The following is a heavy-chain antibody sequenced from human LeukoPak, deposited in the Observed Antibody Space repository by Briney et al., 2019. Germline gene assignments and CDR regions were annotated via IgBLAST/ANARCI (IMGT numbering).Heavy chain of an antibody. CDR3: ARVFGEVTDDAFDI. D-gene: IGHD2-21*02. J-gene: IGHJ3*02. Sequence: ASVKVSCKASGYTFTSYGISWVRQAPGQGLEWMGWINPNSGGTNYAQKFQGRVTMTRDTSISTAYMELSRLRSDDTAVYYCARVFGEVTDDAFDIWGQGTMVTVSS. CDR1: GYTFTSYG. CDR2: INPNSGGT. V-gene: IGHV1-2*02.